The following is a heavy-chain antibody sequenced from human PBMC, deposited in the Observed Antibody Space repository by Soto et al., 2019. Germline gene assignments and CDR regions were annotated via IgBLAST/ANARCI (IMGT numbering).Heavy chain of an antibody. CDR1: GFTFSNYF. CDR2: VNPTGLRA. V-gene: IGHV1-46*01. CDR3: AREVAPDYGLGNCRGGSCYCDS. Sequence: GASVKVSCKASGFTFSNYFMHWVRQAAGQGLEWMGTVNPTGLRATYAQKLQGRVTMTRDSSADTVYLELLSLRPEDTAVYYCAREVAPDYGLGNCRGGSCYCDSWGQRTLVSLSS. J-gene: IGHJ4*02. D-gene: IGHD3-16*01.